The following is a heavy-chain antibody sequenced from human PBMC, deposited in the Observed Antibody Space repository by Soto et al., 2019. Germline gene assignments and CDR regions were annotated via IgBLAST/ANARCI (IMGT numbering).Heavy chain of an antibody. V-gene: IGHV4-4*07. CDR1: GVSFTSYT. J-gene: IGHJ4*02. Sequence: SGTLSLTCIVSGVSFTSYTWSWVRQAANKGLEWIGRVFSSVSATYSPSLKSRVRISMDTPENLISLKLDSVTAADAGVYYCKRDGMKTGNTWRQGPLVTVSS. D-gene: IGHD3-9*01. CDR3: KRDGMKTGNT. CDR2: VFSSVSA.